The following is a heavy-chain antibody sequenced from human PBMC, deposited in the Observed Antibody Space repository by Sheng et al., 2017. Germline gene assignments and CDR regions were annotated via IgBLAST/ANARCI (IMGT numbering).Heavy chain of an antibody. J-gene: IGHJ5*02. CDR3: AREEDIVVVPAAIGFDP. D-gene: IGHD2-2*01. CDR1: GGSISSSSYY. V-gene: IGHV4-39*07. Sequence: QLQLQESGPGLVKPSETLSLTCTVSGGSISSSSYYWGWIRQPPGKGLEWIGSIYYSGSTYYNPSLKSRVTISVDTSKNQFSLKLSSVTAADTAVYYCAREEDIVVVPAAIGFDPWGQGTLVTVSS. CDR2: IYYSGST.